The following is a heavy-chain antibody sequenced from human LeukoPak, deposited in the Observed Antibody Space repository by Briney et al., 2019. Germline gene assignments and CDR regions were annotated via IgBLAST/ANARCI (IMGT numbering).Heavy chain of an antibody. CDR3: ARETYVGFDI. J-gene: IGHJ3*02. CDR2: IYSGGST. Sequence: SGGSLRLSCAASGFSVSGFEMNWVRQAPGKGLEWVSGIYSGGSTYYADSVKGRFTISRDNSKNTLYLQMNSLRAEDTAVYYCARETYVGFDIWGQGTMVTVSS. V-gene: IGHV3-53*01. D-gene: IGHD3-16*01. CDR1: GFSVSGFE.